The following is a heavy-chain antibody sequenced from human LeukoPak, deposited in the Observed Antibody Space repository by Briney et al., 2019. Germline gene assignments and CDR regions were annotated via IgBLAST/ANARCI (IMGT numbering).Heavy chain of an antibody. Sequence: SETLSLTCTVSGGSISSYHWSWIRQPPGKGLEWIGYIYYSGSTNYNPSLKSRVTISVDTSKNQFSLKLSSVTAADTAVYYCARGDIVVVPAAPGYYGMDVWGQGTTVTVSS. V-gene: IGHV4-59*01. CDR2: IYYSGST. CDR3: ARGDIVVVPAAPGYYGMDV. CDR1: GGSISSYH. D-gene: IGHD2-2*01. J-gene: IGHJ6*02.